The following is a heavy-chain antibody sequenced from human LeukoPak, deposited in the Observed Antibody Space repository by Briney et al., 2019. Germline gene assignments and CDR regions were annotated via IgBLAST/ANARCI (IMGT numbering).Heavy chain of an antibody. CDR1: GGSFSGYY. V-gene: IGHV4-59*01. J-gene: IGHJ4*02. D-gene: IGHD7-27*01. CDR3: ARFPPGEGHFDY. CDR2: IYYSGST. Sequence: SETLSLTCAVYGGSFSGYYWSWIRQPPGKGLEWIGYIYYSGSTNYSPSLKSRVTISVDTSKNQFSLKLSSVTAADTAVYYCARFPPGEGHFDYWGQGTLVTVSS.